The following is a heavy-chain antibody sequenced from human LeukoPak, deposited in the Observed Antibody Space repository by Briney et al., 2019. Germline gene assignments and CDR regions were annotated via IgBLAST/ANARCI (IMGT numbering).Heavy chain of an antibody. V-gene: IGHV4-39*01. CDR2: IYYSGST. D-gene: IGHD3-9*01. Sequence: SETLSLTCTVSGGSISSSSYYWGWIRQPPGKGLEWIGSIYYSGSTYYNPSLKSLVTISVDTSKNQFSLKLSSVTAADTAVYYCARQLRYFDWIVGYYYMDVWGKGTTVTVSS. J-gene: IGHJ6*03. CDR3: ARQLRYFDWIVGYYYMDV. CDR1: GGSISSSSYY.